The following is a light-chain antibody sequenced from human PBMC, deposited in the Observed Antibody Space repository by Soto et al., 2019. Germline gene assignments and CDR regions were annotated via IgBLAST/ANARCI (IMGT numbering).Light chain of an antibody. Sequence: EIVLTQSAGTLSLSPGERATLSCRASQTVSGRYLAWFQQKPGQTPRLLIYDASTRAAGVPDRFSGSGSGTDFSLTIYRLEPEDFAVYYCQHYGSSPWTFGQGTKVEIK. V-gene: IGKV3-20*01. CDR3: QHYGSSPWT. J-gene: IGKJ1*01. CDR1: QTVSGRY. CDR2: DAS.